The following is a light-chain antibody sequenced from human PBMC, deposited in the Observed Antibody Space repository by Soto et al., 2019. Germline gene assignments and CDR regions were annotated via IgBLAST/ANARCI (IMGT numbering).Light chain of an antibody. Sequence: DIQMTQSPSTLSRSEGDRVTITCRASQTISSWLAWYQQKPGKAPKLLIYKASTLKSGVPSRFSGSGSGTEFTLTISSLQPDDFATYYCQHYNSYSEAFGQGTKVELK. J-gene: IGKJ1*01. V-gene: IGKV1-5*03. CDR2: KAS. CDR3: QHYNSYSEA. CDR1: QTISSW.